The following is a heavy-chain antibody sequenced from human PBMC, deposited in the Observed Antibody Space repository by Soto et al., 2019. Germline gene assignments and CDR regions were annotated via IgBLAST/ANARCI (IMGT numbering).Heavy chain of an antibody. D-gene: IGHD1-26*01. Sequence: GGSLRLSCAASGFTFSSYSMNWVRQAPGKGLEWVAAISYNSSNKYYADSVKGRFTISRDNSKNTVYLQMNSLRAEDTAVYYCARDRSGTIDAFDIWGQGTMVTVSS. CDR2: ISYNSSNK. V-gene: IGHV3-21*01. CDR1: GFTFSSYS. CDR3: ARDRSGTIDAFDI. J-gene: IGHJ3*02.